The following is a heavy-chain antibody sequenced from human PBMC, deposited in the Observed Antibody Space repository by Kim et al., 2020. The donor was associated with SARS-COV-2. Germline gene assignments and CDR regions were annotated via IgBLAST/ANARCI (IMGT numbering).Heavy chain of an antibody. Sequence: GGSLRLSCAASGFTFSSYGIQWVRQAPGKGLGWVALISYDGSNIEYVDSVKGRFTISRDNYTNTPFLQMNSLRGEDTAVYYRENDRHGSGDSYMDFWGKG. CDR2: ISYDGSNI. J-gene: IGHJ6*03. D-gene: IGHD3-10*01. CDR1: GFTFSSYG. V-gene: IGHV3-30*18. CDR3: ENDRHGSGDSYMDF.